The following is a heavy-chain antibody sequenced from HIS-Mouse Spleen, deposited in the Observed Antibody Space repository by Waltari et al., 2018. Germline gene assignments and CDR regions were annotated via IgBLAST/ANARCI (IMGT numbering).Heavy chain of an antibody. V-gene: IGHV4-39*07. CDR2: IYYSGST. D-gene: IGHD6-13*01. CDR3: AREIPYSSSWYDWYFDL. Sequence: QLQLQESGPGLVKPSETLSLTCTVSGGSISSSSYYWGWIRQPPGKGLEWIGSIYYSGSTYYNPSLQSRVTISVDTSKNPFSLKLSSVTAADTAVYYCAREIPYSSSWYDWYFDLWGRGTLVTVSS. CDR1: GGSISSSSYY. J-gene: IGHJ2*01.